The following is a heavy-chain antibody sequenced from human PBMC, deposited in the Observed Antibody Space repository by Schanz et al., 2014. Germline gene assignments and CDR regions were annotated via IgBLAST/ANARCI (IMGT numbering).Heavy chain of an antibody. CDR3: AKFLYDDPS. J-gene: IGHJ5*02. CDR1: GGDIGNYY. CDR2: IHQSGGT. V-gene: IGHV4-59*08. D-gene: IGHD3-3*01. Sequence: QVQLQESGPGLVKPSETLSLTCSVSGGDIGNYYWSWIRQPPGKGLEWIGYIHQSGGTNYNPSLKRRVPILVDTSKNQFSLRLTSLTAADTAVYYCAKFLYDDPSWGQGTLVTVSS.